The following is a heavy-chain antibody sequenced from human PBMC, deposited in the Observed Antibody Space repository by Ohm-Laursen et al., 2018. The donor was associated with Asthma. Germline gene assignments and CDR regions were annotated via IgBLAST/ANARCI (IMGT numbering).Heavy chain of an antibody. J-gene: IGHJ4*02. D-gene: IGHD6-25*01. V-gene: IGHV4-31*03. CDR3: ARKSGSGSGPHDY. CDR1: DSSIMKAGHY. Sequence: SQTLSLTCTVSDSSIMKAGHYWSRIRHHPGKGLEWIGNIYYSGIPYYNPSLKSRVTMSVDTSLNQFSLKLGSVTAADTAVYYCARKSGSGSGPHDYWGQGTLVTVSS. CDR2: IYYSGIP.